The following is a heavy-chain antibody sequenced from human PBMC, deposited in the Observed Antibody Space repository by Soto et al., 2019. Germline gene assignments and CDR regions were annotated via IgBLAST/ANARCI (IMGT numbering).Heavy chain of an antibody. V-gene: IGHV1-2*04. CDR1: GYTFTSYG. Sequence: ASVKVSCKASGYTFTSYGISWVRQAPGQGLEWMGWINPNSGGTNYAQKFQGWVTMTRDTSISTAYMELSRLRSDDSAVYYCARDLGTKASPTRTLDPWGQGTLVTVSS. CDR2: INPNSGGT. CDR3: ARDLGTKASPTRTLDP. D-gene: IGHD3-16*01. J-gene: IGHJ5*02.